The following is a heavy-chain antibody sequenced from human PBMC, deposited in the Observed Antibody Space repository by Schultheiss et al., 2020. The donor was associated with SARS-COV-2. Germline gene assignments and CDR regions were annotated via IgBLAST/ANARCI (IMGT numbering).Heavy chain of an antibody. Sequence: GGSLRLSCAASGFTFSSYSMTWVRQAPGKGLEWVSAISSGGGNTYYADSVKGRFTISRDNSKNTLYLQMNSLRAEDTAVYYCARDRASSFALYGMDVWGQGTTVTVSS. D-gene: IGHD3-10*01. CDR2: ISSGGGNT. CDR1: GFTFSSYS. V-gene: IGHV3-23*01. J-gene: IGHJ6*02. CDR3: ARDRASSFALYGMDV.